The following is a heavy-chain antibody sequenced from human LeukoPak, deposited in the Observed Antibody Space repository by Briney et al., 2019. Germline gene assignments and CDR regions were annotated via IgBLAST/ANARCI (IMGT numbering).Heavy chain of an antibody. CDR2: ISAYNGNT. CDR1: GYTFTSYG. D-gene: IGHD3-10*01. Sequence: GASVKVSCKASGYTFTSYGISWVRQAPGQGLEWMGWISAYNGNTNYAQKLQGRVTMTTDTPTSTAYMELRSLTSDDTAVYCCARFRAGVGEPYGDYWGQGTLVTVSS. J-gene: IGHJ4*02. CDR3: ARFRAGVGEPYGDY. V-gene: IGHV1-18*01.